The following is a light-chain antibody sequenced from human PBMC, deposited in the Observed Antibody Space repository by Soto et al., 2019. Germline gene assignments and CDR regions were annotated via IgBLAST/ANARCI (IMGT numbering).Light chain of an antibody. Sequence: DIPMTPSPSTLSGSVCDSVTITCRASQTISSWLAWYQQKPGKAPKLRSYKASTLKSVVPSRFSGSGSGREFTLKISCLQPDDFATHSCQHSKHYAEAFGQGPKL. CDR1: QTISSW. CDR2: KAS. V-gene: IGKV1-5*03. J-gene: IGKJ2*01. CDR3: QHSKHYAEA.